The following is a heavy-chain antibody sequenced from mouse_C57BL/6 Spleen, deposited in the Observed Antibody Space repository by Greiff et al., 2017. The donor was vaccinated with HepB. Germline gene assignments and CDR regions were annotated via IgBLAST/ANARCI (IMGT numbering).Heavy chain of an antibody. J-gene: IGHJ2*01. D-gene: IGHD2-10*02. CDR2: INPNNGGT. V-gene: IGHV1-26*01. Sequence: EVQLQQSGPELVKPGASVKISCKASGYTFTDYYMNWVKQSHGKSLEWIGDINPNNGGTSYNQKFKGKATLTVDKSSSTAYMELRSLTSEDSAVYYCQVRGKFLGDYWGQGTTLTVSS. CDR3: QVRGKFLGDY. CDR1: GYTFTDYY.